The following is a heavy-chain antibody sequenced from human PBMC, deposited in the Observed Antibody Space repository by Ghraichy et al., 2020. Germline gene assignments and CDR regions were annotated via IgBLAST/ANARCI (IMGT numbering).Heavy chain of an antibody. CDR2: IYYSGTT. Sequence: SETLSLTCTVSGDSISSYYWSWIRQPPGKGLEWIGYIYYSGTTNYNPSLKSRVTISIDTSKNQFSLKLSSVTAADTAVYYCARHSYDTSGYYIFDYWGQGTLVTVSS. J-gene: IGHJ4*02. V-gene: IGHV4-59*08. CDR3: ARHSYDTSGYYIFDY. CDR1: GDSISSYY. D-gene: IGHD3-22*01.